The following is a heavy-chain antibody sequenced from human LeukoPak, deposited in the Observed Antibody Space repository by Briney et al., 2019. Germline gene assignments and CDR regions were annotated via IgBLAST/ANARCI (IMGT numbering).Heavy chain of an antibody. CDR1: GGSFSEYY. V-gene: IGHV4-34*01. CDR3: ARVGYSYSINDCSRTGLGAYPSMYYYYMDV. Sequence: SSATLSLTYALHGGSFSEYYWTLIRQPSGKGLEWSGEINHSGGTNHNPSLMSRVIMSVDTSKNQISLKVSSVTAADTAVYYCARVGYSYSINDCSRTGLGAYPSMYYYYMDVWGKGTTGTVSS. D-gene: IGHD5-18*01. CDR2: INHSGGT. J-gene: IGHJ6*03.